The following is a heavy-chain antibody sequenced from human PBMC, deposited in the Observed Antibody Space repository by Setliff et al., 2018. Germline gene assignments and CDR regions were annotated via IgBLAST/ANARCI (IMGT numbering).Heavy chain of an antibody. V-gene: IGHV4-39*01. CDR3: ARQGTYCDGGGGSCFPPNY. D-gene: IGHD2-15*01. J-gene: IGHJ4*02. CDR1: GGSISSGDHY. CDR2: IKYSGST. Sequence: SETLSLTCTVSGGSISSGDHYWGWIRQPPGKGLEWIAAIKYSGSTSFNPSLKSRVTISVDKSKSQFSLKLSSVTAVDTAVYYCARQGTYCDGGGGSCFPPNYWGQGTLVTVSS.